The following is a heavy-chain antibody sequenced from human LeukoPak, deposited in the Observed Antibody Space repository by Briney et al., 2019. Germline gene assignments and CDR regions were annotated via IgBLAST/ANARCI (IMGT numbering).Heavy chain of an antibody. CDR1: GDTFYDYG. V-gene: IGHV3-20*04. CDR2: INWDGGAY. CDR3: ARDLSSSWYSLAY. J-gene: IGHJ4*02. D-gene: IGHD3-22*01. Sequence: AGGSLRLSCTDSGDTFYDYGMTWGRHAPGKGLEWVSGINWDGGAYNYAASVKGRFTISRDNAKNSLYLEMNSLRVEDTAVYFCARDLSSSWYSLAYWGQGILVSVSS.